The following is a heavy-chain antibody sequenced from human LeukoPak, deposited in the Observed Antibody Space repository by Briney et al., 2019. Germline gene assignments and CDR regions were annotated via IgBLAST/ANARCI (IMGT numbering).Heavy chain of an antibody. J-gene: IGHJ6*03. CDR1: GYSISSGYF. CDR2: FYHSGIP. Sequence: SETLSLTCTVSGYSISSGYFWGWIRQPPGKGLEWIGSFYHSGIPYYNPSLKSRVTISVEMSKNQFSLKLSSVTAADTAVYYCARARAGRDNYYYYYMDVWGKGTTVTISS. D-gene: IGHD2-15*01. V-gene: IGHV4-38-2*02. CDR3: ARARAGRDNYYYYYMDV.